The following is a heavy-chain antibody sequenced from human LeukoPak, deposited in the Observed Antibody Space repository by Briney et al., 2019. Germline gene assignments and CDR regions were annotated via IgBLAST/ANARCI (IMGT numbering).Heavy chain of an antibody. CDR1: GFAFSSYA. CDR2: VSAHGLDK. Sequence: GGSLRLSCEASGFAFSSYAMHWVRQGPGKGLEWLAVVSAHGLDKFYADSVKGRFTISRDNSKNTLYLQMNSLRAEDTAVYYCANGLSPGYYMDVWGKGTTVTVSS. D-gene: IGHD3/OR15-3a*01. J-gene: IGHJ6*03. CDR3: ANGLSPGYYMDV. V-gene: IGHV3-30*04.